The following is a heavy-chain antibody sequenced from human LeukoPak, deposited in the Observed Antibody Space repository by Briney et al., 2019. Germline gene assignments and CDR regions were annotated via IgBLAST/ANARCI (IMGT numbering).Heavy chain of an antibody. D-gene: IGHD6-19*01. Sequence: GGSLRLSCAASGFTFSNYAMSWVRQAPGKGLEWVSTISGGGITTYYADSAKGRFTISRDNSKNTMFLQMNSLRADDTAVYYCPRQSYASGWNPFDYWGQGILATVSS. CDR1: GFTFSNYA. CDR2: ISGGGITT. V-gene: IGHV3-23*01. CDR3: PRQSYASGWNPFDY. J-gene: IGHJ4*02.